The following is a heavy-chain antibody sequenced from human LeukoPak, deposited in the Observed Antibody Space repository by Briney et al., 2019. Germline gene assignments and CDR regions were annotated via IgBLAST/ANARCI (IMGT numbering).Heavy chain of an antibody. J-gene: IGHJ4*02. D-gene: IGHD3-22*01. CDR2: IYLSGRT. Sequence: SEALPLTCPVCRGSISSSSYYWGWSRKPPGEGLEWIGSIYLSGRTYYNPCLKSRVTISVDTSKNQFSLKLSSVTAADTAVYYCARAVVIQDYFDNWGQGTLVTVSS. V-gene: IGHV4-39*07. CDR1: RGSISSSSYY. CDR3: ARAVVIQDYFDN.